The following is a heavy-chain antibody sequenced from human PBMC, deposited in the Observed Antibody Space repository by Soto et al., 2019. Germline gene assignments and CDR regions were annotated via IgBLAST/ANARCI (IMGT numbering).Heavy chain of an antibody. CDR3: AREREYGAVAGKLDY. CDR2: ISAYNGNT. D-gene: IGHD6-19*01. CDR1: GYTFTSYG. Sequence: ASVKVSCKASGYTFTSYGISWVRQAPGQGLEWMGWISAYNGNTNYAQKLQGRVTMTTDTSTSTAYMELRSLRSEDTAVYYCAREREYGAVAGKLDYWGQGTLVTVSS. J-gene: IGHJ4*02. V-gene: IGHV1-18*04.